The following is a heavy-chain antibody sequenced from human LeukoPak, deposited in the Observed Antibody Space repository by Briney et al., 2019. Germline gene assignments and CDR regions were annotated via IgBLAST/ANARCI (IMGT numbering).Heavy chain of an antibody. CDR2: IKQDGSEK. CDR1: GFTFSSYW. V-gene: IGHV3-7*01. J-gene: IGHJ4*02. CDR3: ARDGIVVVPAAMACDY. Sequence: GGSLRLSCAASGFTFSSYWMSWVRQAPGKGLEWVANIKQDGSEKYYVDSVKGRFTISRDNAKNSLYLQMNSLRAEDTAVYYCARDGIVVVPAAMACDYWGQGTLVTVSS. D-gene: IGHD2-2*01.